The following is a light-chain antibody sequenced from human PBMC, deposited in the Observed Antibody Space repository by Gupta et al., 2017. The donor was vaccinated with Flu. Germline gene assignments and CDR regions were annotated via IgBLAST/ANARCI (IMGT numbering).Light chain of an antibody. CDR2: DAS. Sequence: DIQMTQSPSSLSASVGDRVTITCRASQNITNYLNWYQQKPGKAPKLLIYDASSMQRGVPSRFSGSGSGTEFTLTISSRRPEDFATYYCQQSYSTPPYSFGQGTKLEIK. CDR1: QNITNY. V-gene: IGKV1-39*01. J-gene: IGKJ2*03. CDR3: QQSYSTPPYS.